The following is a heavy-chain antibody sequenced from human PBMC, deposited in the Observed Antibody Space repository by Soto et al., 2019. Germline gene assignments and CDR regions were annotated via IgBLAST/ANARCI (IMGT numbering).Heavy chain of an antibody. D-gene: IGHD5-18*01. Sequence: QVQLVQSGPEVKKPGASVKVSCKASGYTFTDYYIHWVRQAPGQGLERMGWVNPNSGDTNYAQKFQGWVTMTRDTSITTAHMELRRLSTADTAVDYCAREGAVAMSYTFDYWGQGTLVTVSS. J-gene: IGHJ4*02. CDR1: GYTFTDYY. CDR3: AREGAVAMSYTFDY. V-gene: IGHV1-2*04. CDR2: VNPNSGDT.